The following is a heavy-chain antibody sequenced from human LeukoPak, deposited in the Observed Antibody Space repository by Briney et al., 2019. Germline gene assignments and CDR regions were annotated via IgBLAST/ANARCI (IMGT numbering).Heavy chain of an antibody. CDR1: GFTFSSFT. CDR3: AREMYAGWYFAFDI. Sequence: PGGSLRLSCTVSGFTFSSFTMNWVRQGPGKGLEWVASISNSGDYISYADSLKGRFIISRDNAKNSLFLQMSSLRAEDTAVYYCAREMYAGWYFAFDIWGQGTMVTVSS. CDR2: ISNSGDYI. V-gene: IGHV3-21*01. J-gene: IGHJ3*02. D-gene: IGHD6-19*01.